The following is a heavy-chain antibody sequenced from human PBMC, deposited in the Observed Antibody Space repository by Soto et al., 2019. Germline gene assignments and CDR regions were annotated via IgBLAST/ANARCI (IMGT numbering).Heavy chain of an antibody. CDR2: LYWDDDK. Sequence: QITLKESGPTLVKPTQTLTLTCTFSGFSLTTPGVGVGWIRQPPGKALEWLGLLYWDDDKRYSPALTTRLTFSKDAAKSHFVLTLTNVDPVDTATYYCAHNSNSAVAGTFYFDYWGQGTLVTVSS. D-gene: IGHD6-19*01. CDR3: AHNSNSAVAGTFYFDY. V-gene: IGHV2-5*02. J-gene: IGHJ4*02. CDR1: GFSLTTPGVG.